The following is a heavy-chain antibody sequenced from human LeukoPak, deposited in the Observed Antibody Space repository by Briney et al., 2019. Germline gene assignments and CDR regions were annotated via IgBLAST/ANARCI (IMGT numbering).Heavy chain of an antibody. CDR1: GFNFDDYA. Sequence: GGFLRLSCAASGFNFDDYAMHWVRQAPGKGLEWVSSISWNSGSIAYADSVKGRFTISRDNAKSSLYLQMNSLIAEDTAFYYCARVDSSGYVGYFDYWGQGTLVTVSS. CDR3: ARVDSSGYVGYFDY. V-gene: IGHV3-9*01. CDR2: ISWNSGSI. D-gene: IGHD3-22*01. J-gene: IGHJ4*02.